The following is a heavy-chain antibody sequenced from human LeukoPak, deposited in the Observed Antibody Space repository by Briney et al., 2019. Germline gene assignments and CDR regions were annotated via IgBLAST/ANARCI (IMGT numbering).Heavy chain of an antibody. CDR1: GYTFINYY. D-gene: IGHD1-1*01. J-gene: IGHJ4*02. CDR2: INPSGGST. V-gene: IGHV1-46*01. CDR3: ARAQLQLSLTQHYFDY. Sequence: ASVKVSCKASGYTFINYYIHWVRQAPGQGLEWMGIINPSGGSTSYAQKFRGRVTMTRDTSMSTVYMELSSLRSEDTAVYYCARAQLQLSLTQHYFDYWGQGTLVTVSS.